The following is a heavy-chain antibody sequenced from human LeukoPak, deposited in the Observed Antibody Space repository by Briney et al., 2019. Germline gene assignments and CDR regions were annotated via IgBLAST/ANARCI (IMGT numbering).Heavy chain of an antibody. CDR3: ARGGCSSISCYYYRFDP. V-gene: IGHV4-30-2*05. J-gene: IGHJ5*02. Sequence: SETLSLTCAVSGGSISSGGYSWSWIRQPPGKGLVWIGYIYYSGSTYYNPSLKSRVTISVDTTKNQVSLKLSSVTGADTAVYYCARGGCSSISCYYYRFDPWGQGTLVTVSS. CDR1: GGSISSGGYS. CDR2: IYYSGST. D-gene: IGHD2-2*01.